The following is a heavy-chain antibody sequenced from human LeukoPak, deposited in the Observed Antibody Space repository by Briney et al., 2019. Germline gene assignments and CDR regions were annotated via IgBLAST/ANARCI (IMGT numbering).Heavy chain of an antibody. Sequence: PGGSLRLSCAASGFTFSSYAMHWVRQAPGKGLEWVAVISYDGSNKYYADSVKGRFTISRDNSKNTLYLQMNSLRAEDTAVYYCARNNNGYSREYYYYYYGMDVWGQGTTVTVSS. V-gene: IGHV3-30-3*01. CDR3: ARNNNGYSREYYYYYYGMDV. J-gene: IGHJ6*02. CDR2: ISYDGSNK. D-gene: IGHD2-2*03. CDR1: GFTFSSYA.